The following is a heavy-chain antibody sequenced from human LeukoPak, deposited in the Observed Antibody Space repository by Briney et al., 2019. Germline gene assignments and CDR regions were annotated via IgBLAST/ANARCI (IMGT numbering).Heavy chain of an antibody. D-gene: IGHD5-18*01. CDR3: ARVSVVDTAMVAEQFDY. CDR2: IKKDGSEK. Sequence: GGSLRLSCAASGFTFSSYWMSWVRQAPGKGLEWVANIKKDGSEKYYVDSVKGRFTISRDNAKNSLYLQMNSLRAEDTAVYYCARVSVVDTAMVAEQFDYWGQGTLVTVSS. J-gene: IGHJ4*02. CDR1: GFTFSSYW. V-gene: IGHV3-7*01.